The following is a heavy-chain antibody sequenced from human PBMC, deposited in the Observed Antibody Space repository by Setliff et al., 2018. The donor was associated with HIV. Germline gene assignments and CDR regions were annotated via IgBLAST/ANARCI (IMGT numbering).Heavy chain of an antibody. D-gene: IGHD3-10*01. Sequence: PSETLSLTCTVSGGSIGSYYWSWIRQPAGKGLEWIGRIYTSGSTNYNPSLKSRVTMSVDTSKNQFSLKLSSVTAADTAVYYCARDGSGSSYYYYYMDVWGKGTTVTVSS. J-gene: IGHJ6*03. CDR2: IYTSGST. CDR1: GGSIGSYY. CDR3: ARDGSGSSYYYYYMDV. V-gene: IGHV4-4*07.